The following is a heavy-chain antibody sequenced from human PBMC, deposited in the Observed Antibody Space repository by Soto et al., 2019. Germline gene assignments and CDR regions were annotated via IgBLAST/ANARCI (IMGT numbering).Heavy chain of an antibody. CDR1: GFTFSSYS. CDR3: ARDKDWAFDY. V-gene: IGHV3-48*04. Sequence: GGSLRLSCVASGFTFSSYSMVWVRQAPGKGQEWVSYIFASSTTIYYADSVKGRFTVSRDNAKNLLFLLMNSLRAEDTAVYYCARDKDWAFDYWGQGTLVTVSS. CDR2: IFASSTTI. D-gene: IGHD3-9*01. J-gene: IGHJ4*02.